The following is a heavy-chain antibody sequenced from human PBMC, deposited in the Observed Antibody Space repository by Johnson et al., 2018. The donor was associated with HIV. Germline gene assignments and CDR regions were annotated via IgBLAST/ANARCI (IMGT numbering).Heavy chain of an antibody. CDR3: ARAIAAAGTVGVDAFDI. D-gene: IGHD6-13*01. Sequence: EQLVESGGGLVQPGGSLRLSCAASGFTVSSNYMSWVRQAPGKGLEWVANIKQDGSEKYYVDSVKGRFTISRDNAKNSLYLQMNSLRAEDTAVYYCARAIAAAGTVGVDAFDIWGQGTMVTVSS. J-gene: IGHJ3*02. CDR2: IKQDGSEK. V-gene: IGHV3-7*01. CDR1: GFTVSSNY.